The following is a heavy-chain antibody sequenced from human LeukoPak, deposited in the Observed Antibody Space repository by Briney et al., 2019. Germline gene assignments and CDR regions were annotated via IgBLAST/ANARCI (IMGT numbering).Heavy chain of an antibody. CDR1: GFTFSSYA. CDR2: ISGSGGST. J-gene: IGHJ4*02. V-gene: IGHV3-23*01. CDR3: AKDPAIQLWINYYFDY. D-gene: IGHD5-18*01. Sequence: GGSLRLSCAASGFTFSSYAMSWVRQAPGKGLEWVSAISGSGGSTYYADSVKGRFTISRDNSKYTLYLQMNSLRAEDTAVYYCAKDPAIQLWINYYFDYWGQGTLVTVSS.